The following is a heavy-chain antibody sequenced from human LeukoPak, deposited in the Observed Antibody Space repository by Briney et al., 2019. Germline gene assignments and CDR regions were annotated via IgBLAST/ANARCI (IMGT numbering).Heavy chain of an antibody. CDR2: IYPGDSDT. D-gene: IGHD2-15*01. Sequence: GESLKISCKGFGYSFTSYWIGWVRQMPGKGLEWMGIIYPGDSDTRYSPSFQGQVTISADKSISTAYLQWSSLKASDTAMYYCARRCGGGGGSCYSGAFDIWGQGTMVTVSS. V-gene: IGHV5-51*01. CDR1: GYSFTSYW. J-gene: IGHJ3*02. CDR3: ARRCGGGGGSCYSGAFDI.